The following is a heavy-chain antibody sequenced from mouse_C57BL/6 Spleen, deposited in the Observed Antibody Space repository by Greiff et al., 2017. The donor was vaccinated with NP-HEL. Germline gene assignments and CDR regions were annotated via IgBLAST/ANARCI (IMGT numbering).Heavy chain of an antibody. V-gene: IGHV1-69*01. D-gene: IGHD1-1*01. CDR2: IDPSDSYT. CDR1: GYTFTSYW. CDR3: ASGTTVVARIYFDY. J-gene: IGHJ2*01. Sequence: QVQLQQPGAELVMPGASVKLSCKASGYTFTSYWMHWVKQRPGQGLEWIGEIDPSDSYTNYNQKFKGKSTLTVEKSSSTAYMQLSSLTSEDSAFYYCASGTTVVARIYFDYWGQGTTLTVSS.